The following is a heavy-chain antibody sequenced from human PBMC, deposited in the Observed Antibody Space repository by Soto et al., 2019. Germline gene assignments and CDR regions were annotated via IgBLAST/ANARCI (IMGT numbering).Heavy chain of an antibody. J-gene: IGHJ4*02. CDR2: ISGSSGRS. V-gene: IGHV3-23*01. CDR3: AKAYFVWSSEQPYYFDY. D-gene: IGHD3-16*01. CDR1: GFTFSNYA. Sequence: EVQLLDSGGGLVQPGGSLRLSCAASGFTFSNYAMTWVRQGPGKGLEWVSGISGSSGRSYYTDSVKGRFTISRDNSKSTLYILMNSLRAEVTAVYYCAKAYFVWSSEQPYYFDYWGQGTLVTGAS.